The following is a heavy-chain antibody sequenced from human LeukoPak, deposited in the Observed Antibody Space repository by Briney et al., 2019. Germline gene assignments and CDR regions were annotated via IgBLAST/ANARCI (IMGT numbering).Heavy chain of an antibody. V-gene: IGHV4-59*01. J-gene: IGHJ6*03. CDR2: IYYRGST. D-gene: IGHD2-15*01. CDR1: GGSISSYY. Sequence: SETLSLTCTVSGGSISSYYWSWIRQPAGKGLEWIGYIYYRGSTNYNPSLPSRVTISVDTPKTQFSLKLSSVTAAATATYYCASSVVVVAATRPYYYYYMDVWGKGTTVTVSS. CDR3: ASSVVVVAATRPYYYYYMDV.